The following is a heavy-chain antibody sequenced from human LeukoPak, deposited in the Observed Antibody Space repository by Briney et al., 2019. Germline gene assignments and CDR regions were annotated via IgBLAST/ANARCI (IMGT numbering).Heavy chain of an antibody. Sequence: PGGSLRLSCAASGFTVSSNYMSWVRQAPGKGLEWGSDIYSGGSTHYADSVKGRFTISRDNSKNTLYLQMNSLRAEDTAVYYCARVYGANSMRYFDLWGRGTLVTVSS. V-gene: IGHV3-53*01. CDR3: ARVYGANSMRYFDL. CDR2: IYSGGST. CDR1: GFTVSSNY. J-gene: IGHJ2*01. D-gene: IGHD4-23*01.